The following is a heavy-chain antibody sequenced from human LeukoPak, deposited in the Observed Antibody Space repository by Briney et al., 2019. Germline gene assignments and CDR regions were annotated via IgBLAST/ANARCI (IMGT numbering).Heavy chain of an antibody. CDR2: IRYDGSNK. Sequence: PGGSLRLSCAASGFTFNNYGMHWVRQAPGKGLEWVAFIRYDGSNKYYADSVGGRFTISRDNSKNTLYLQMSSLRAEDTAVYYCAKVVTGYCSTTSCPFDSWGQGTLVTVSS. CDR3: AKVVTGYCSTTSCPFDS. D-gene: IGHD2-2*01. CDR1: GFTFNNYG. V-gene: IGHV3-30*02. J-gene: IGHJ4*02.